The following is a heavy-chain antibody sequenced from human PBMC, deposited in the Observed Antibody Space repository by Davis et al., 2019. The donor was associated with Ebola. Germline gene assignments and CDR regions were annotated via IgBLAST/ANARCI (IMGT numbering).Heavy chain of an antibody. V-gene: IGHV4-34*01. J-gene: IGHJ4*02. Sequence: GSLRLSCAVYGGSFSGYYWSWIRQPPGKGLEWIGEINHSGSTNYNPSLKSRVTISVDTSKNQFSLKLSSVTAADTAVYYCARARGAGPYFDYWGQGTLVTVSS. CDR2: INHSGST. CDR3: ARARGAGPYFDY. CDR1: GGSFSGYY.